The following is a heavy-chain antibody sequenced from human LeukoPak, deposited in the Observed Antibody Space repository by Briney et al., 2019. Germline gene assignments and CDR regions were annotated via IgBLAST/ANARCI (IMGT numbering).Heavy chain of an antibody. V-gene: IGHV3-21*01. D-gene: IGHD3-3*02. CDR3: ARDISSDYNY. Sequence: GGSLRLSCAASGFSFSSYGMSWFRQAPGKGLEWVATINNRADETHYADSVKGRFTISRDNAKNSLYLQMNSLRDEDTAVYYCARDISSDYNYWGQGTLVTVSS. CDR1: GFSFSSYG. J-gene: IGHJ4*02. CDR2: INNRADET.